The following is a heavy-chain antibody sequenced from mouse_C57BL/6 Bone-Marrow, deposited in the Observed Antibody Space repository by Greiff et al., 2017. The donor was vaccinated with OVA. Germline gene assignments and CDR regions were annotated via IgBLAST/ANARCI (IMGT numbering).Heavy chain of an antibody. D-gene: IGHD2-2*01. CDR1: GYTFTDYN. CDR3: AREHYGYEIWFAY. CDR2: INPNNGGT. Sequence: EVQLQQSGPELVKPGASVKMSCKASGYTFTDYNMHWVKQSHGKSLEWIGYINPNNGGTSYNQKFKGKATLTVNKSSSTAYMELRSLTSEDSAVYYCAREHYGYEIWFAYWGQGTLVTVSA. J-gene: IGHJ3*01. V-gene: IGHV1-22*01.